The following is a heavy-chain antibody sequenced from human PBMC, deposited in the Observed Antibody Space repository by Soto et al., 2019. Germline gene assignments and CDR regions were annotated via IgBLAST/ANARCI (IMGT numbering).Heavy chain of an antibody. J-gene: IGHJ6*02. D-gene: IGHD4-17*01. V-gene: IGHV4-59*02. CDR2: TSYTGNT. CDR3: ARGPTVAASGGYYYYGMDV. CDR1: GGSVTSHH. Sequence: PSETLSLTCFVSGGSVTSHHWSWIRQFPGQGLQWIAYTSYTGNTNYNPSLKSRVTISVDTSKNQFSLKLSSVTAADTAVYYCARGPTVAASGGYYYYGMDVWGQGTTVTVSS.